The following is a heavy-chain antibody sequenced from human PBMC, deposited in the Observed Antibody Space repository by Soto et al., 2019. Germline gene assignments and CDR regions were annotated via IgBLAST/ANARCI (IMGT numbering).Heavy chain of an antibody. CDR1: GFSLITSGVG. D-gene: IGHD3-16*01. CDR2: IYWDDDK. V-gene: IGHV2-5*02. CDR3: AHIVTGCFT. Sequence: QITLQEAGPTLVKPTQTLTLTCTISGFSLITSGVGVGWIRQPPGKALEWLALIYWDDDKRYSPSLKSRLTITKDTSKNQVVLTMTNMDPVDTATYYCAHIVTGCFTWGRGALVTVSS. J-gene: IGHJ5*02.